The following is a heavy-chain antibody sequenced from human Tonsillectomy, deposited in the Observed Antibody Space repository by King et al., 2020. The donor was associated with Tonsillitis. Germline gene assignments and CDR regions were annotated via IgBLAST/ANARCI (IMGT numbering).Heavy chain of an antibody. Sequence: VQLQESGPGLVKPSQTLSLTCSVSGGSISSGGYYWSWIRQHPGKGLEWIGYIYYIGGTYYNPSLKSRVTMAVDTSKTQFSLSLTSVTAADTAVYFCASYHCSGTTCYWGYWGQGTLVTVSS. J-gene: IGHJ4*02. CDR3: ASYHCSGTTCYWGY. D-gene: IGHD2-2*01. CDR2: IYYIGGT. V-gene: IGHV4-31*03. CDR1: GGSISSGGYY.